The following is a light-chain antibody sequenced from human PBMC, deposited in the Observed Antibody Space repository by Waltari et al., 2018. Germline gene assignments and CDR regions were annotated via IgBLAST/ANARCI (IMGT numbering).Light chain of an antibody. CDR3: QQFNNYPLT. CDR2: DAS. Sequence: IQLTSSPSSMSASVGDRVTIPCRASQSIRSDLAWFQQKPSETPKLLIYDASTLDSGVPSRFSGSGSVTDFTLTINRLHPEDFETYYCQQFNNYPLTFGGGTKVEIK. V-gene: IGKV1D-13*01. CDR1: QSIRSD. J-gene: IGKJ4*02.